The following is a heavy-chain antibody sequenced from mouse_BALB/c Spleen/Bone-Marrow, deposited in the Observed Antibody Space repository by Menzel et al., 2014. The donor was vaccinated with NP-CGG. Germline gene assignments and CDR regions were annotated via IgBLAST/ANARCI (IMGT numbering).Heavy chain of an antibody. J-gene: IGHJ4*01. V-gene: IGHV1-87*01. CDR2: IYPGDGDT. CDR1: GYTFTSYW. Sequence: QVQLQQSGAELARPGASVKLSCKASGYTFTSYWMQWVKQRPGQGLDWIGAIYPGDGDTRYTQKFKGKATLTADKSSSTAYMQLSSLASEDSAVYYCARSEGNYAMDYWGQGTSVTVSS. CDR3: ARSEGNYAMDY.